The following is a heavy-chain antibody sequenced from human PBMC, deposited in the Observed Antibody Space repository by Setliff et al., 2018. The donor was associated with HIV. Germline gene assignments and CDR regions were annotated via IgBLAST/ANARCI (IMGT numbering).Heavy chain of an antibody. CDR3: ASRVYYYDSNNFLREEGFDP. CDR1: GYAISSGYY. V-gene: IGHV4-38-2*01. J-gene: IGHJ5*02. D-gene: IGHD3-22*01. Sequence: SETLSLTCAVSGYAISSGYYWGWIRQPPGKGLDWIGNIFFTGTIEYNASLSSRVTISVDRSKNQFSLNLTSVTAADTAVYYCASRVYYYDSNNFLREEGFDPWGQGTLVTVSS. CDR2: IFFTGTI.